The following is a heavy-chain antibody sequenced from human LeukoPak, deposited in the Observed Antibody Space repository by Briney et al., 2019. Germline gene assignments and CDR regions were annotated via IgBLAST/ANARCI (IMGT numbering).Heavy chain of an antibody. CDR3: ARDRGTTEATHPFDS. CDR2: ISGGGHYT. CDR1: GFTFDDFY. D-gene: IGHD4-11*01. V-gene: IGHV3-11*06. Sequence: GGSLRLSCAASGFTFDDFYMSWIRQAPGKGLEWLSYISGGGHYTNYADSVKGRFTISRDNARNSLHLQMNSLRADDTAVYYCARDRGTTEATHPFDSWGQGTLVTVSS. J-gene: IGHJ4*02.